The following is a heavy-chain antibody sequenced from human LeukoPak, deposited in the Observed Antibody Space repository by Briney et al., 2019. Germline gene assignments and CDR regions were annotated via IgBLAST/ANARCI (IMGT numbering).Heavy chain of an antibody. CDR1: GFTFSSYS. CDR2: ISSSSSYI. J-gene: IGHJ6*02. CDR3: AKVDIVVVVAATDRYYYYGMDV. D-gene: IGHD2-15*01. V-gene: IGHV3-21*01. Sequence: GGSLRLSCAASGFTFSSYSMNWVRQAPGKGLEWVSSISSSSSYIYYADSVKGRFTISRDNAKNSLYLQMNSLRAEDTAVYYCAKVDIVVVVAATDRYYYYGMDVWGQGTTVTVSS.